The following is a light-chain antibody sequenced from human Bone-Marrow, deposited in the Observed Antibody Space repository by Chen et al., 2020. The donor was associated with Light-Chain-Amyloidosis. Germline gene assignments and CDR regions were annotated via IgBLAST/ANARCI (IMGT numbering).Light chain of an antibody. CDR1: DLPPKY. CDR3: QSADSSGTYEVI. V-gene: IGLV3-25*03. Sequence: SYELTHPPSVSVSPGQTARITCSGDDLPPKYAYGYQQKPGQAPVLVIHRDTERPSGISERFSGSSSGTTATLTISGVQAEDEADYHCQSADSSGTYEVIFGGGTKLTVL. J-gene: IGLJ2*01. CDR2: RDT.